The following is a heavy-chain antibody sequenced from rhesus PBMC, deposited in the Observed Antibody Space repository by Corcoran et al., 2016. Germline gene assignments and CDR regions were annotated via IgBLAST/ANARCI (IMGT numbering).Heavy chain of an antibody. J-gene: IGHJ4*01. Sequence: VQLQESGPGLVKPSETLSLTCAVSGGSISDDYYWSWIRHPPGKGLEWIGYIYGSGGGTNYNPSLKNRVTISIDTSKNQFSLKLSSVTAADTAVYYCARDRGRYYNIWTGSFDYWGQGVLVTVSS. D-gene: IGHD3-3*01. CDR2: IYGSGGGT. CDR1: GGSISDDYY. CDR3: ARDRGRYYNIWTGSFDY. V-gene: IGHV4-106*01.